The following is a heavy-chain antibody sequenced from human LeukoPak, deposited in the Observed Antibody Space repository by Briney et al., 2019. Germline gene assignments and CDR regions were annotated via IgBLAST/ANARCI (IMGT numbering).Heavy chain of an antibody. D-gene: IGHD3-10*01. V-gene: IGHV4-59*01. J-gene: IGHJ4*02. CDR2: ISYSGST. CDR1: GGSISGYY. Sequence: PSETLSLTCTVSGGSISGYYWSWIRQPPGKGLERIGYISYSGSTNYNPSLKSRVTISVDTSKNQFSLKLSSVTAADTAVYYCARLAMLRGVPYFDYWGQGALVTVSS. CDR3: ARLAMLRGVPYFDY.